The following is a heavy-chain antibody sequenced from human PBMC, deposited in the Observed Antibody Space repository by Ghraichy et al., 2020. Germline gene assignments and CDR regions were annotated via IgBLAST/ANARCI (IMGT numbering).Heavy chain of an antibody. CDR2: ISAYNGNT. J-gene: IGHJ6*02. CDR1: GYTFTSYG. Sequence: ASVKVSCKASGYTFTSYGISWVRQAPGQGLEWMGWISAYNGNTNYAQKLQGRVTMTTDTSTSTAYMELRSLRSDDTAVYYCARGDLKIRYFDWLHHYYGMDVWGQGTTVTVSS. V-gene: IGHV1-18*04. D-gene: IGHD3-9*01. CDR3: ARGDLKIRYFDWLHHYYGMDV.